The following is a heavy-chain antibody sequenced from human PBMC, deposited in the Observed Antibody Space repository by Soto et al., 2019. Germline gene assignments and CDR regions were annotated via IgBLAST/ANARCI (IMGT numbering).Heavy chain of an antibody. CDR3: AKALRFTFTTGYYMDV. J-gene: IGHJ6*03. CDR2: ISGSGST. D-gene: IGHD3-16*01. V-gene: IGHV3-23*01. CDR1: GFTDSSYA. Sequence: EVQLLESGGGLVQTGVTLRLSCAASGFTDSSYAMSWVRQAPGKGLEWVSVISGSGSTYSADSVKGRFTISRDSSKNTVYLQMNRLRAEDTAVYYCAKALRFTFTTGYYMDVWGRGTTVTVS.